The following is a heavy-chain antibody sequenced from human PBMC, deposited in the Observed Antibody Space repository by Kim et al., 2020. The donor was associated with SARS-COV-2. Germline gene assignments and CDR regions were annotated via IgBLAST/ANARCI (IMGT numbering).Heavy chain of an antibody. V-gene: IGHV3-53*01. D-gene: IGHD1-26*01. Sequence: EPVKGRFTTSRDKSKNALYLHMHSLRAEDTAVYYCARDRSGIVGATDFDYWGQGTLVTVSS. J-gene: IGHJ4*02. CDR3: ARDRSGIVGATDFDY.